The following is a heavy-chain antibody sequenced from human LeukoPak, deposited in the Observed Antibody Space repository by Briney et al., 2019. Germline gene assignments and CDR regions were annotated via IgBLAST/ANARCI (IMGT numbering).Heavy chain of an antibody. J-gene: IGHJ1*01. CDR3: ARDGRLRNGYDNFFI. CDR1: GYTFTGYY. D-gene: IGHD5-18*01. V-gene: IGHV1-2*02. Sequence: PSVKVSCKASGYTFTGYYIHWVRQAPGQGLEWMGWINPDSGGTNYAQKFLGRFTMTRDTSISTAYMELSRLTSDDTAVYYCARDGRLRNGYDNFFIWGQGTLVTVSS. CDR2: INPDSGGT.